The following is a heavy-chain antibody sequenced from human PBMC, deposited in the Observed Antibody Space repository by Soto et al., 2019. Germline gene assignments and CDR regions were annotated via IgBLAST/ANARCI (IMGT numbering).Heavy chain of an antibody. J-gene: IGHJ6*02. V-gene: IGHV1-2*04. CDR1: GYTFTGDY. CDR2: INPNSGGT. Sequence: ASVKVSCKASGYTFTGDYMHWVRQAPGQGLEWMGWINPNSGGTNYAQKFQGWVTMTRDTSISTAYMELSRLRSDDTAVYYCARESVRFLEWRYGMDVWGQGTTVTVSS. CDR3: ARESVRFLEWRYGMDV. D-gene: IGHD3-3*01.